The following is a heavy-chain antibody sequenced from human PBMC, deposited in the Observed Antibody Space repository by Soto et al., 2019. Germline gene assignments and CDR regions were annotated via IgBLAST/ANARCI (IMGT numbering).Heavy chain of an antibody. J-gene: IGHJ6*02. CDR2: IHYTGSS. V-gene: IGHV4-59*08. CDR3: VREPNYYYGFDV. Sequence: SETLSLTCTVSGGAISSYYWNWIRQPPGKGLEWIGYIHYTGSSSYNPSLKSRITVSVDTSKNHFSLKLSSVTAADTAVYYCVREPNYYYGFDVWGQGTTVTVSS. CDR1: GGAISSYY. D-gene: IGHD1-1*01.